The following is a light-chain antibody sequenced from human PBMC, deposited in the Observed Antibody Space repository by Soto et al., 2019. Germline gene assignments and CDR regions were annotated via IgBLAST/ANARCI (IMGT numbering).Light chain of an antibody. Sequence: EIVLTHSPGTLSLSPGEGATLSCSASQSVSNNYLAWYQQKPGQAPRLLVYGASNRATGIPDRFSGSGSGTDFTLTISRLEPEDFAVYYCQQYGSSGTFGQGTKVDNK. CDR2: GAS. V-gene: IGKV3-20*01. CDR1: QSVSNNY. CDR3: QQYGSSGT. J-gene: IGKJ1*01.